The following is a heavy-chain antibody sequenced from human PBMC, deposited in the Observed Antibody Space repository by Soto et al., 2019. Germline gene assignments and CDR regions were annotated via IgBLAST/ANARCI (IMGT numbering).Heavy chain of an antibody. J-gene: IGHJ6*02. V-gene: IGHV1-69*13. D-gene: IGHD3-3*01. CDR2: IIPIFGTA. CDR1: GGTFSSYA. Sequence: SVKVSCKASGGTFSSYAISWVRQAPGQGLEWMGGIIPIFGTANYAQKFQGRVTITADESTSTAYMGPSSLRSEDTAVYYCARVFWSGYYAYYYGMDVWGQGTTVTVSS. CDR3: ARVFWSGYYAYYYGMDV.